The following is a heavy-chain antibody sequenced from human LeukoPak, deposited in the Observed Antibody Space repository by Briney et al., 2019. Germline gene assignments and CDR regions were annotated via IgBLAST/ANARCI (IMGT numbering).Heavy chain of an antibody. CDR3: ARQYVLRFLEWLLSPNWFDP. CDR2: IYYSGST. Sequence: SETLSLTCTVSDGSISSSSYYWGGIRQPPGKGLEWIGCIYYSGSTYYNPSLKSRVTISVDTSKNQSSLKLSSVTAADTAVYYCARQYVLRFLEWLLSPNWFDPWGQGTLVTVSS. D-gene: IGHD3-3*01. J-gene: IGHJ5*02. V-gene: IGHV4-39*01. CDR1: DGSISSSSYY.